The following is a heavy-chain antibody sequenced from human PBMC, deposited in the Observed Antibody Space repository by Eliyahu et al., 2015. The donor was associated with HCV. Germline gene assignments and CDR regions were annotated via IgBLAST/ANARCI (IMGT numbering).Heavy chain of an antibody. V-gene: IGHV4-39*01. CDR3: ARHQRKQLVRTIDY. Sequence: QLQLQESGPGLVKPSETLSLTXTVSGGXXSSSSYYWGWIRQPPGKGLEWIGGIYYSGGTXYNPSLKSRVTISVDTSKNQFSLKLSSVTAADTAVYYCARHQRKQLVRTIDYWGQGTLVTVSS. CDR1: GGXXSSSSYY. D-gene: IGHD6-6*01. CDR2: IYYSGGT. J-gene: IGHJ4*02.